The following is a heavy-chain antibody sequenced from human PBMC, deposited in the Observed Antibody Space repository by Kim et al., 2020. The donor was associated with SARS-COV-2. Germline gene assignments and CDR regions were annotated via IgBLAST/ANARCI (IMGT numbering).Heavy chain of an antibody. Sequence: RVTISVDTSKNQFSLKLSSVTAADTAVYYCARVGIESGIQLWPTPRAFDIWGQGTMVTVSS. J-gene: IGHJ3*02. V-gene: IGHV4-31*02. CDR3: ARVGIESGIQLWPTPRAFDI. D-gene: IGHD5-18*01.